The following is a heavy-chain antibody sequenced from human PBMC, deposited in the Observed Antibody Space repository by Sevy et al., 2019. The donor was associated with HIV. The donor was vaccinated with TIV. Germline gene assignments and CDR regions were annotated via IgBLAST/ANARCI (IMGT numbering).Heavy chain of an antibody. CDR2: FDPEDGET. J-gene: IGHJ4*02. CDR1: VYTLSQLS. CDR3: ATTKDYYDSSGSPFDY. Sequence: ASVNVSCKVSVYTLSQLSMHWVRQAPGKGLEWMGSFDPEDGETRYAQMLQGRVTLTEDTSTNTAYMELRSLRSEDTAVYYCATTKDYYDSSGSPFDYWGQGTLVTVSS. V-gene: IGHV1-24*01. D-gene: IGHD3-22*01.